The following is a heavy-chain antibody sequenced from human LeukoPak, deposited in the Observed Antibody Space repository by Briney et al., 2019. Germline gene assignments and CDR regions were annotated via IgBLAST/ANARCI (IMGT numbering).Heavy chain of an antibody. CDR1: GFSFSNVW. V-gene: IGHV3-33*01. CDR2: IWYDGSNK. Sequence: GGSLRLSRAASGFSFSNVWMSWVRQAPGKGLWWGAVIWYDGSNKYYADSVKGRFTISRDNSKHTLYLQMTSLGAEDKAVYYCARDRCTGYSSSTSCYGTYYHGMDVWGQGTTVTVSS. J-gene: IGHJ6*02. CDR3: ARDRCTGYSSSTSCYGTYYHGMDV. D-gene: IGHD2-2*01.